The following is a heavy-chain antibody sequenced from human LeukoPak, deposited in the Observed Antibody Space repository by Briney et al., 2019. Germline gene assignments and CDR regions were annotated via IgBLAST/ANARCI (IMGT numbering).Heavy chain of an antibody. CDR1: GFTFSSYG. J-gene: IGHJ6*02. V-gene: IGHV3-30*03. Sequence: GGSLRLSCAASGFTFSSYGMHWVRQAPGKGLEWVAVISYDGSNKYYADSVKGRFTISRDNSKNTLYLQMNTLRAEDTAVYYCAENLIYGSGSPPQITYYYYYGMDVWGQGTTVTVSS. CDR2: ISYDGSNK. CDR3: AENLIYGSGSPPQITYYYYYGMDV. D-gene: IGHD3-10*01.